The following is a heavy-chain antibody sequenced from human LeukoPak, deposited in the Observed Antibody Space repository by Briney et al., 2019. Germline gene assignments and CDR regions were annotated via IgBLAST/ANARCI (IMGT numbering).Heavy chain of an antibody. CDR2: IYDRTNS. Sequence: PSETLSLTCSVSGGSISSSRNYWGWIRQPPGKGLEWIGSIYDRTNSDYNPSLKSRVTISVDTSKNQFSLKLSSVTAADTAVYYCARHSYYDFWSGYSNPWFDPWGQGTLVTVSS. J-gene: IGHJ5*02. CDR3: ARHSYYDFWSGYSNPWFDP. D-gene: IGHD3-3*01. CDR1: GGSISSSRNY. V-gene: IGHV4-39*01.